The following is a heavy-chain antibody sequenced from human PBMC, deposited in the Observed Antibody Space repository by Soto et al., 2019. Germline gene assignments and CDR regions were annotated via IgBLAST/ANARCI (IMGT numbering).Heavy chain of an antibody. D-gene: IGHD1-1*01. Sequence: GGSLRLSCVASGFSFSEYTMSWVRQAPGKGLDWVSTISTSSSNIFYAASVKGRFTVSRDNAKNTLYLQMDNLRAEDTAVYFCARGLAGVPVAAELDYWGQGTLVTVSS. CDR1: GFSFSEYT. CDR3: ARGLAGVPVAAELDY. J-gene: IGHJ4*02. V-gene: IGHV3-21*06. CDR2: ISTSSSNI.